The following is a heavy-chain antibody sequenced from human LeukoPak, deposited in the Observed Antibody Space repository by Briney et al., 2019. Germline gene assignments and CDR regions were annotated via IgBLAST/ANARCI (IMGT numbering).Heavy chain of an antibody. CDR2: IYYSGST. V-gene: IGHV4-39*07. J-gene: IGHJ4*02. CDR1: GGSISSSSNY. CDR3: ASIVVVTAQKNY. D-gene: IGHD2-21*02. Sequence: PSETLSLTCTVSGGSISSSSNYWGWIRQPPGKGLEWIGSIYYSGSTYYNPSLKSRVTISVDTYKNHFSLKESSVTAADTAVYYCASIVVVTAQKNYWGQGTLLAVSS.